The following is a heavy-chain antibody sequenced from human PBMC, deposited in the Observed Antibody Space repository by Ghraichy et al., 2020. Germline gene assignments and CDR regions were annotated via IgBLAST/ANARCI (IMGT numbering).Heavy chain of an antibody. CDR3: ARDRDGLGPLGV. CDR1: GGTFSSYA. CDR2: IIPIFGTA. J-gene: IGHJ6*02. Sequence: SVKVSCKASGGTFSSYAISWVRQAPGQGLEWMGGIIPIFGTANYAQKFQGRVTITADESTSTAYMELSSLRSEDTAVYYCARDRDGLGPLGVWGQGTTVTVSS. V-gene: IGHV1-69*13.